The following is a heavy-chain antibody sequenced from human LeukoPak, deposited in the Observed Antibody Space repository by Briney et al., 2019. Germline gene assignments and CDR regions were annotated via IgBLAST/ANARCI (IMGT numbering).Heavy chain of an antibody. CDR3: ARQIYSSQPFDC. CDR2: IFHSGST. Sequence: SETLSPTCTVSGYSISSANYWGWIRQPPGKGLEWIGSIFHSGSTYSNPSLKSRVTISVDTSKNQFSLKLSSVTAADTAMYYCARQIYSSQPFDCWGQGTLVTVSS. CDR1: GYSISSANY. V-gene: IGHV4-38-2*02. J-gene: IGHJ4*02. D-gene: IGHD6-13*01.